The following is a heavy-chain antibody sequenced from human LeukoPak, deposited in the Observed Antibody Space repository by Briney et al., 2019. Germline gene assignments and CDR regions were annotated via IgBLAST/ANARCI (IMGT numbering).Heavy chain of an antibody. Sequence: SETLSLTCTVSGGSISSSSYYWGWIRQPPGKGLEWIGSIYYSGSTYYNPSLKSRVTISVDTSKNQFSLKLSSVTAADTAVYYCARGRRYYDNIDYWGQGTLVTVSS. CDR1: GGSISSSSYY. J-gene: IGHJ4*02. V-gene: IGHV4-39*07. CDR2: IYYSGST. CDR3: ARGRRYYDNIDY. D-gene: IGHD3-22*01.